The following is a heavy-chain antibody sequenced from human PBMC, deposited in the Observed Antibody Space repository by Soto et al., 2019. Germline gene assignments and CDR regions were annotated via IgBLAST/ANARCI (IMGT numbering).Heavy chain of an antibody. V-gene: IGHV3-23*01. J-gene: IGHJ4*02. CDR1: GFTFSTYA. Sequence: EVQLLETGGGLVQPGGSLRLSCAASGFTFSTYAMNWVRQAPGKGLEWVSGIRGSRDSTYYADSVKGRLTVSRDNSKNTQYLQMNTLRAEDTAVFYCAKERSSGWSLDYWGQGTLVTVSS. CDR3: AKERSSGWSLDY. D-gene: IGHD6-19*01. CDR2: IRGSRDST.